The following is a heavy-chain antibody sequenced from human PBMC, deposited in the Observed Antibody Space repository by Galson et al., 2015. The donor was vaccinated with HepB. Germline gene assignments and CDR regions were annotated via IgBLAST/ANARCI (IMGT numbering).Heavy chain of an antibody. CDR2: FYYTGNT. CDR3: SRHESESKTYAADN. J-gene: IGHJ4*02. V-gene: IGHV4-39*01. Sequence: ETLSLTCTVSGGSISSSSYYWGWLRQPPGKGLEWIGSFYYTGNTHYNPSLKSRVTISGDTSKNQFSLKLNSVTAADTAVYYCSRHESESKTYAADNWGQGTLVTVSS. CDR1: GGSISSSSYY. D-gene: IGHD2-2*01.